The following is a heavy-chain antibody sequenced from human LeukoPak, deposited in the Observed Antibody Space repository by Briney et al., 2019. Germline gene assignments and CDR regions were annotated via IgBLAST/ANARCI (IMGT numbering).Heavy chain of an antibody. CDR2: IWYDGSNK. J-gene: IGHJ4*02. Sequence: QTGGSLRLSCAASGFTFSSYGMHWVRQAPGKGLEWVAVIWYDGSNKYYADSVKGRFNISRENSKNTLYLQMNSLRAEDTAVYYCAKGVAGTPVNWGQGTLVTVSS. D-gene: IGHD6-19*01. CDR1: GFTFSSYG. V-gene: IGHV3-33*06. CDR3: AKGVAGTPVN.